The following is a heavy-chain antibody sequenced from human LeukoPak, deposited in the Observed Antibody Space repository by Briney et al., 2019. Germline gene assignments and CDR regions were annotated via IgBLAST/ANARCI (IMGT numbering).Heavy chain of an antibody. CDR2: ISTSGNTI. D-gene: IGHD3-22*01. V-gene: IGHV3-48*04. CDR1: GFIFSNYW. CDR3: ARARSSSGFHLDY. J-gene: IGHJ4*02. Sequence: PGGSLRLSCAASGFIFSNYWMTWVRQAPGKGLEWVSYISTSGNTIYYADSVKGRFTISRDSAKNSLYLQMNSLRAEDTAVYYCARARSSSGFHLDYWGQGTLVTVSS.